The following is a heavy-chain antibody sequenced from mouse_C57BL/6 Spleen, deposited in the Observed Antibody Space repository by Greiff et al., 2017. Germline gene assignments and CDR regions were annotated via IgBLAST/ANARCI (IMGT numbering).Heavy chain of an antibody. Sequence: EVKLMESGGGLVKPGGSLKLSCAASGFTFSSYAMSWVRQTPEKRLEWVATISDGGSYTYYPDNVKGRCTISRDNAKNNLYLQMSHLKSEDTAMYYCARDYGKGYYFDYWGQGTTLTVSS. V-gene: IGHV5-4*01. CDR1: GFTFSSYA. J-gene: IGHJ2*01. D-gene: IGHD2-1*01. CDR2: ISDGGSYT. CDR3: ARDYGKGYYFDY.